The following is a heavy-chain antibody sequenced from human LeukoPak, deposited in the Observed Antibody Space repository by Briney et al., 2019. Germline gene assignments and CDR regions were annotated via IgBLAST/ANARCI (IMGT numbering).Heavy chain of an antibody. CDR1: GVSISSSIFF. CDR3: ARRGSSSSWNPSDAFDI. V-gene: IGHV4-39*01. Sequence: SEPVPHICTLSGVSISSSIFFWGWIRQPPGKGLEWIGSIYYSGRAYYNPSLNSRGTISVDTSKNQFSLKLYSVTAADTAVYYCARRGSSSSWNPSDAFDIWGQGTLVTVSS. J-gene: IGHJ3*02. D-gene: IGHD6-13*01. CDR2: IYYSGRA.